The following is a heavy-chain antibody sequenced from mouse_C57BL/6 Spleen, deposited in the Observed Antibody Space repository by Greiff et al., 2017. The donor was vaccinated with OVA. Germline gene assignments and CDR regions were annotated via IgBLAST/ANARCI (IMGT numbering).Heavy chain of an antibody. V-gene: IGHV1-69*01. CDR1: GYTFTSYW. CDR2: IDPSDSYT. D-gene: IGHD1-1*01. Sequence: QVQLQQSGAELVMPGASVKLSCKASGYTFTSYWMHWVKQRPGQGLEWIGEIDPSDSYTNYNQKFKGKSTLTVDKSSSTAYMQLSSLTSEDSAVYYCARKATVVDFDYWGQGTTLTVSS. J-gene: IGHJ2*01. CDR3: ARKATVVDFDY.